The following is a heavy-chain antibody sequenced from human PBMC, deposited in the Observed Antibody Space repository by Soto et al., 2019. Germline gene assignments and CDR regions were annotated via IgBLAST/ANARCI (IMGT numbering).Heavy chain of an antibody. CDR1: GGSISSGGYS. CDR3: ARRYGASFDY. CDR2: IYYSGST. D-gene: IGHD4-17*01. Sequence: SETLSLTCAVSGGSISSGGYSWSWIRQPPGKGLEWIGYIYYSGSTNYNPSLKSRVTISADTSKNQFSLKLSSVTAADTAVYYCARRYGASFDYWGQGTLVTVSS. J-gene: IGHJ4*02. V-gene: IGHV4-61*08.